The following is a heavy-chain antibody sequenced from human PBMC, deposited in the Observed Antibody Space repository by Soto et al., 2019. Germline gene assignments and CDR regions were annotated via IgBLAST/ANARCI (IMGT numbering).Heavy chain of an antibody. Sequence: QVQLVQSGAEVKKPGASVKVSCKASGYTFTSYGISWVRQAPGQGLEWMGWISAYNGNTNYAQKLQGRVTMTTDTTTTTAYVKMRSRRSDAADVYYCARDRSYYSDYWGQGTLVTVSS. D-gene: IGHD3-10*01. CDR3: ARDRSYYSDY. CDR1: GYTFTSYG. CDR2: ISAYNGNT. V-gene: IGHV1-18*01. J-gene: IGHJ4*02.